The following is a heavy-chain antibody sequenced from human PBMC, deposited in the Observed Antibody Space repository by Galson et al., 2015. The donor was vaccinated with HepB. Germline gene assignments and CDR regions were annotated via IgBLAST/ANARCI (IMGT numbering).Heavy chain of an antibody. V-gene: IGHV3-33*01. Sequence: SLRLSCAASGFTFSSYGMHWVRQAPGKGLEWVAVIWYDGSNKYYADSVKGRFTISRDNSKNTLYLQMNSLRAEDTAVYYCAREAGGFQLWLYYFDYWGQGTLVTVSS. J-gene: IGHJ4*02. CDR2: IWYDGSNK. CDR3: AREAGGFQLWLYYFDY. D-gene: IGHD5-18*01. CDR1: GFTFSSYG.